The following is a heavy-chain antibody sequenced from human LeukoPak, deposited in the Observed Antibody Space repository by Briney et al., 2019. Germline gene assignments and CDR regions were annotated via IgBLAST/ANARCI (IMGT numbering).Heavy chain of an antibody. CDR3: ARVQGGGYRTADY. Sequence: PGGSLRLSCAASGFTVSGYWMSWVRQAPGKGLEWVANIKQDGSAQNYVDSVKGRLTTSRDNAKNSLFLQMNSLRGEDTAMYYCARVQGGGYRTADYWGQGTLVTVSS. J-gene: IGHJ4*02. CDR1: GFTVSGYW. V-gene: IGHV3-7*01. CDR2: IKQDGSAQ. D-gene: IGHD6-19*01.